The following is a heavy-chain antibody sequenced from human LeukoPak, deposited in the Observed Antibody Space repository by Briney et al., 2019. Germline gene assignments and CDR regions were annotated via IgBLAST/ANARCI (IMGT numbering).Heavy chain of an antibody. D-gene: IGHD3-3*01. CDR2: ISGSGSSS. CDR1: GFTFSNYG. V-gene: IGHV3-23*01. Sequence: GGSLRLSCAASGFTFSNYGMSWVRQAPGKGLEWVSAISGSGSSSYYADSVKGRFTISRDNSKNTLYLQINSLRAEDAAIYYCAKDQRTISTFDYWGQGTLVTVSS. CDR3: AKDQRTISTFDY. J-gene: IGHJ4*02.